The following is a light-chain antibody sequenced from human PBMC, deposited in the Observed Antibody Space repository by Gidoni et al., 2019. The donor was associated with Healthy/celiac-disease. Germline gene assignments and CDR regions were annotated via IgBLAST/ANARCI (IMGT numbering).Light chain of an antibody. V-gene: IGLV3-21*04. CDR2: YDS. CDR3: QVWDSSSDHLYV. CDR1: NIGSKR. Sequence: SYVLTQPPSVSVAPGKTARITWGGNNIGSKRVHWYQQKPGQAPVLVIYYDSDRPSGIPERFSGSNSGNTATLTISRVEAGDEADYYCQVWDSSSDHLYVFGTGTKVTVL. J-gene: IGLJ1*01.